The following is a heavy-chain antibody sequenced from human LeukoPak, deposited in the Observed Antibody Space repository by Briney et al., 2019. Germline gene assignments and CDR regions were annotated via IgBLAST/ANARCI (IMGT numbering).Heavy chain of an antibody. Sequence: SVKVSCKASGGTFSSYAISWVRQAPGQGLEWMGGILPIFGTANYAQKFQGRVTITTDESTSTAYMELSSLRSEDTAVYYCARGYCTNGVCYTREDSDAFDIWGQGTMVTVSS. CDR3: ARGYCTNGVCYTREDSDAFDI. V-gene: IGHV1-69*05. D-gene: IGHD2-8*01. CDR1: GGTFSSYA. CDR2: ILPIFGTA. J-gene: IGHJ3*02.